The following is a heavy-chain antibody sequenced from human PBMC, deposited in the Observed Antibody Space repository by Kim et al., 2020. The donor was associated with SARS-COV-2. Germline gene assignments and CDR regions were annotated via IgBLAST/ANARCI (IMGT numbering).Heavy chain of an antibody. CDR2: INTGDGGT. J-gene: IGHJ4*02. CDR1: GFTFTSYG. Sequence: ASVKVSCKASGFTFTSYGIHWVRQAPGQRLGWMGWINTGDGGTVYSQKLQGRVTINRDTLATTVYMELSSLTSEDTAVYYCASEVFQSGNFDYWGQGSLVTVSS. CDR3: ASEVFQSGNFDY. D-gene: IGHD3-10*01. V-gene: IGHV1-3*04.